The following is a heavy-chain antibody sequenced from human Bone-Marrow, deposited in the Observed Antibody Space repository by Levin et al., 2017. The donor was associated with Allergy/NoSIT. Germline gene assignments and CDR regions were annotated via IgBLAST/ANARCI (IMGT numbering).Heavy chain of an antibody. CDR2: INGRNDYT. CDR3: ARGPWEEPHDFDY. CDR1: GFTFSSYT. Sequence: GGSLRLSCVVSGFTFSSYTMSWVRQAPGKGLEWVSAINGRNDYTHHADSVKGRFTVSRDNSKNTLFLQMNDLRDQDTAVYYCARGPWEEPHDFDYWGQGTLVTVSS. V-gene: IGHV3-23*01. D-gene: IGHD1-26*01. J-gene: IGHJ4*02.